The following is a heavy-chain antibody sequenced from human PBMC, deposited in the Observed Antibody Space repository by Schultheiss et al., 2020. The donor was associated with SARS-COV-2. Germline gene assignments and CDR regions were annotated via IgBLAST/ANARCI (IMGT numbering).Heavy chain of an antibody. CDR2: IYPGDSDT. CDR3: ASTLNGRWLQPPDY. V-gene: IGHV5-51*01. J-gene: IGHJ4*02. D-gene: IGHD5-24*01. CDR1: GYSFTSYW. Sequence: GGSLRLSCKGSGYSFTSYWIGWVRQMPGKGLEWMGIIYPGDSDTRYSPSFQGQVTISADKSISTAYLQWSSLKASDTAMYYCASTLNGRWLQPPDYWGQGTLVTVSS.